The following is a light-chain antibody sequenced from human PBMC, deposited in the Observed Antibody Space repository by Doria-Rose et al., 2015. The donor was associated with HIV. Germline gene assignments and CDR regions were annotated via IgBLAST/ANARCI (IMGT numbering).Light chain of an antibody. Sequence: RLTQSPSSLPASVRDRVTITCQASQGITDRLAWYQQRPGRVPKLLIYGASTLQSGVPSRFNGCGSGTDFTLTITSLQPEDVATYFCQKYDSAPLTFGQGTRLDI. CDR3: QKYDSAPLT. CDR1: QGITDR. V-gene: IGKV1-27*01. CDR2: GAS. J-gene: IGKJ5*01.